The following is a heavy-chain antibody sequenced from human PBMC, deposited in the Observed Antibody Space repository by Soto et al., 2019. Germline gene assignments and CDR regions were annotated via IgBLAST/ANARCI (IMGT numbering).Heavy chain of an antibody. CDR3: QYYFDSRGVPDFDY. Sequence: PGGSLRLSCAASGFTFTKAWMSWVRQAPGKGLEWVGRIKSTTDGGTTDYAPPVKGRFTISRDDSKTTMYLQMNSLRTEDTGVYSCQYYFDSRGVPDFDYWGQGTLVTVSS. CDR2: IKSTTDGGTT. V-gene: IGHV3-15*01. CDR1: GFTFTKAW. D-gene: IGHD3-22*01. J-gene: IGHJ4*02.